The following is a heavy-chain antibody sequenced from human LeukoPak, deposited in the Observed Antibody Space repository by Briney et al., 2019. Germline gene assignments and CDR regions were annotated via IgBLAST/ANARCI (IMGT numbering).Heavy chain of an antibody. Sequence: GGSLRLSCAASGFTFSSYGMHWVRQAPGRGLEWVAFIRYDGSNKYYADSVKGRFTISRDNSKNTLYLQMNSLRAEDTAVYYCAKFLRVTTPFDYWGQGTLVTVSS. CDR2: IRYDGSNK. CDR3: AKFLRVTTPFDY. J-gene: IGHJ4*02. D-gene: IGHD4-11*01. CDR1: GFTFSSYG. V-gene: IGHV3-30*02.